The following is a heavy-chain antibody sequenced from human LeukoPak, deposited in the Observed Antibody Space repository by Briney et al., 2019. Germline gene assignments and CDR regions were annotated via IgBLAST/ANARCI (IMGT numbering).Heavy chain of an antibody. CDR2: ISGSGGST. V-gene: IGHV3-23*01. D-gene: IGHD3-10*01. Sequence: PGGSLRLSCAASGFTFSNYAMSWVRQAPGKGLEWVSVISGSGGSTYHADSVKGRFTISRDNSKNRLYLQMNSLTAEDAAVYYFAKAVTGSGTSGYFDYWGQGTLVTVSS. CDR1: GFTFSNYA. CDR3: AKAVTGSGTSGYFDY. J-gene: IGHJ4*02.